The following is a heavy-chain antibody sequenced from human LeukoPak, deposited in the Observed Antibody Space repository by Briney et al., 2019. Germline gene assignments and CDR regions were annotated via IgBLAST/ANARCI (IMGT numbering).Heavy chain of an antibody. Sequence: GGSLRLSCAASGFTFSSYAMSWVRQAPGKGLEWVSAISGSGGSTYYADSVKGRFTISRGNSKNTLYLQMDSLRAEDTAVYYCAKEGVGSGSYGPVGYWGQGTLVTVSS. D-gene: IGHD1-26*01. J-gene: IGHJ4*02. V-gene: IGHV3-23*01. CDR3: AKEGVGSGSYGPVGY. CDR1: GFTFSSYA. CDR2: ISGSGGST.